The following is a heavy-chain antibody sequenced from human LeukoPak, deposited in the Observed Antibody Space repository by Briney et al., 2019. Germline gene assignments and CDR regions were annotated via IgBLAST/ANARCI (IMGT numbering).Heavy chain of an antibody. CDR1: GYSISSGYY. D-gene: IGHD6-13*01. CDR3: ARETYSSSWYRTQDAFDI. J-gene: IGHJ3*02. CDR2: IYTSGST. V-gene: IGHV4-4*07. Sequence: PSETLSLTCTVSGYSISSGYYWSWIRQPAGKGLEWIGRIYTSGSTNYNPSLKSRVTMSVDTSKNQFSLKLSSVTAADTAVYYCARETYSSSWYRTQDAFDIWGQGTMVTVSS.